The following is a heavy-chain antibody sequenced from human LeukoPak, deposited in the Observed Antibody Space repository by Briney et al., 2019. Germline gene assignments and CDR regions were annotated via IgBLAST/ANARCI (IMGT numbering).Heavy chain of an antibody. Sequence: ASVKVSCKASGYTFTGYYMHWVRQAPGQGLGWMGWINPNSGGTNYAQKFQGRVTMTRDTSISTAYMELSRLRSDDTAVYYCARTLTYYYDSSGPDAFDIWGQGTMVTVSS. V-gene: IGHV1-2*02. CDR1: GYTFTGYY. CDR3: ARTLTYYYDSSGPDAFDI. D-gene: IGHD3-22*01. CDR2: INPNSGGT. J-gene: IGHJ3*02.